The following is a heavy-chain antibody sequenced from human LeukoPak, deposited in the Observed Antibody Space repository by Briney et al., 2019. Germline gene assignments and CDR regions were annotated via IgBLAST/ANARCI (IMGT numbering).Heavy chain of an antibody. J-gene: IGHJ4*02. D-gene: IGHD2-8*02. CDR1: GFTFGDYA. CDR3: SRDVTGSPY. V-gene: IGHV3-49*04. CDR2: IRSRGYGGTA. Sequence: PGGSLRLSCKTSGFTFGDYAMTWVRQAPGKGLEWVGFIRSRGYGGTANYAASVKGRFTISRDDSDSIAYLQMNSLKIEDTAVYFCSRDVTGSPYWGQGTLVTVSS.